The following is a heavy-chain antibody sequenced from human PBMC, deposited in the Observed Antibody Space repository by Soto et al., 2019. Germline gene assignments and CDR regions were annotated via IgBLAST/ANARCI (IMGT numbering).Heavy chain of an antibody. V-gene: IGHV3-23*01. CDR3: AKDPVAVAARFNDY. J-gene: IGHJ4*02. Sequence: GGSLRLSCAASGFTLSSYTMRWVRQAPGKGLEWVSTISGSGGDTYYADSVKGRFTISRDNSKNTLYLQMNSLRAEDTAVYYCAKDPVAVAARFNDYWGQGTLVTVSS. CDR2: ISGSGGDT. D-gene: IGHD6-19*01. CDR1: GFTLSSYT.